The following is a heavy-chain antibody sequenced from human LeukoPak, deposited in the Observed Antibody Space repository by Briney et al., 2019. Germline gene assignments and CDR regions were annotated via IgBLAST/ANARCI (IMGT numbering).Heavy chain of an antibody. CDR1: GGSISSYY. V-gene: IGHV4-59*01. Sequence: SETLSLTCTVSGGSISSYYWSWIRQPPGKGLEWIGYIYYSGSTNYNPSLKSRVTISVDTSKNQYSLKLSSVTAADTAVYYCARSLRPRYYYYGMDVWGQGTTVTVSS. CDR2: IYYSGST. J-gene: IGHJ6*02. D-gene: IGHD4/OR15-4a*01. CDR3: ARSLRPRYYYYGMDV.